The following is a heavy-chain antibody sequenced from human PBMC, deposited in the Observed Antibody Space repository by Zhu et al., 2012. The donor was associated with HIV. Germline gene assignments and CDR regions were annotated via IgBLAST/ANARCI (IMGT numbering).Heavy chain of an antibody. CDR2: LRSSGST. J-gene: IGHJ3*02. D-gene: IGHD3-16*01. CDR1: GGSITTYY. CDR3: ARVKVSISGGVMTDDGLDI. V-gene: IGHV4-59*08. Sequence: QVQLQESGPGLVKTSETLSVTCSVSGGSITTYYWSWIRQSPEKGLQWIGNLRSSGSTNYNPAFEIRVAISRDTSKNHFYLKIKSATAADTGVYFCARVKVSISGGVMTDDGLDIWGQGTVVTVSS.